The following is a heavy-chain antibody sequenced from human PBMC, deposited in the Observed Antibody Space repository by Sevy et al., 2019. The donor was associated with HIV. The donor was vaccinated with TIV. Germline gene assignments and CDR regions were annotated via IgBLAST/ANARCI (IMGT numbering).Heavy chain of an antibody. Sequence: GGSLRLSCAASGFTFSDYYMSWIRQAPGKGLEWVSYISSSGSTIYYADSVKGRITISRDNAKNPLYLQMNSLRAEDTAVYYCARYCSGGSCYRWAFDIWGQGTMVTVSS. CDR2: ISSSGSTI. J-gene: IGHJ3*02. CDR3: ARYCSGGSCYRWAFDI. V-gene: IGHV3-11*01. D-gene: IGHD2-15*01. CDR1: GFTFSDYY.